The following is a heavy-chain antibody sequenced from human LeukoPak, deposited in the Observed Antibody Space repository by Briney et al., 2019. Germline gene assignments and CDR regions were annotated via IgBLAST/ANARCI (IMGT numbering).Heavy chain of an antibody. CDR3: AKATYYYDSSGYLGDFQH. D-gene: IGHD3-22*01. J-gene: IGHJ1*01. CDR2: ISSSSSYI. V-gene: IGHV3-21*01. Sequence: PGGSLRLSCAASGFTFSSYSMNWVRQAPGKGLEWVSSISSSSSYIYYADSVKGRFTISRDNAKNSLYLQMNSLRAEDTAVYYCAKATYYYDSSGYLGDFQHWGQGTLVTVSS. CDR1: GFTFSSYS.